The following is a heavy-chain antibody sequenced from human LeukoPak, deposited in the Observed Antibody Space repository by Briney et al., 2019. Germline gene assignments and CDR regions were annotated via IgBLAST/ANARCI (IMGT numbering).Heavy chain of an antibody. J-gene: IGHJ4*02. D-gene: IGHD6-6*01. CDR3: ARGEPDGQLVGY. V-gene: IGHV4-30-2*01. CDR2: IYHSGST. Sequence: PSQTLSLTCAVSGGSISSGGYSWSWIRQPPGKGLEWIGYIYHSGSTYYNPSLKSRVTISVDTSKNQFSLKLSSVTAADTAVYYCARGEPDGQLVGYWGQGTLVTVSS. CDR1: GGSISSGGYS.